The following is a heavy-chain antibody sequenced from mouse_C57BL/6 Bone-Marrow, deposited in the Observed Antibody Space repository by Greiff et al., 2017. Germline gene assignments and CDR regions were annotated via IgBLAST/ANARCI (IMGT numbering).Heavy chain of an antibody. CDR3: ARRDGYPWYFDV. D-gene: IGHD2-3*01. CDR2: IDPSDSYT. J-gene: IGHJ1*03. V-gene: IGHV1-50*01. CDR1: GYTFTSYW. Sequence: QVQLQQPGAELVKPGASVKLSCKASGYTFTSYWMQWVKQRPGQGLEWIGEIDPSDSYTNSNQKFKGKATLTVDTSYSTAYMQLSSLTSEDSAVYYCARRDGYPWYFDVWGTGTTVTVSS.